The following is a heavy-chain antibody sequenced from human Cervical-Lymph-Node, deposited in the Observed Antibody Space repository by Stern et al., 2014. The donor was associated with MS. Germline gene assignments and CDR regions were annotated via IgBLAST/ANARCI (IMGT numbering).Heavy chain of an antibody. Sequence: VQLVDSGGGVVQPGRSLRLSCAASGFTFSTYGMHWVRQAPGKGLEWVAVIWNDGSHQSYADSVKGRVTISRDNSKNTLYLQMNSLRAEDTAVYYCAREGGNTAEYFQHWGQGTLVTVSS. J-gene: IGHJ1*01. V-gene: IGHV3-33*01. CDR2: IWNDGSHQ. D-gene: IGHD4-23*01. CDR1: GFTFSTYG. CDR3: AREGGNTAEYFQH.